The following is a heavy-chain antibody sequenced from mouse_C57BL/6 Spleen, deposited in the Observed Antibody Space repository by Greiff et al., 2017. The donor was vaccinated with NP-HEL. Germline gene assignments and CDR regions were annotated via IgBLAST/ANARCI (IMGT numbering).Heavy chain of an antibody. D-gene: IGHD2-3*01. CDR1: GYTFTSYW. V-gene: IGHV1-69*01. CDR3: ASKGMVYDGYYFDY. CDR2: IDPSDSYT. J-gene: IGHJ2*01. Sequence: QVQLQQPGAELVMPGASVKLSCKASGYTFTSYWMHWVKQRPGQGLEWIGEIDPSDSYTNYNQKFKGKSTLTVDKSSSTAYMQLSSLTSEDSAVYYCASKGMVYDGYYFDYWGQGTTLTVSS.